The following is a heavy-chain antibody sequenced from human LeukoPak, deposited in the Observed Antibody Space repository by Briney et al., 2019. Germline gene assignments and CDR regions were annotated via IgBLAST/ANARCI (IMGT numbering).Heavy chain of an antibody. D-gene: IGHD2-15*01. Sequence: GGSLRLSCAASGFSFSASEMVWVRQAPGMGLEWTSYITGSGNTKYYLDSVKGRFRISRDNDKNSLYLQMNSLRAEDTAIYYCARAICSRGSCYSLVTFDMWGQGAMVTVSS. V-gene: IGHV3-48*03. J-gene: IGHJ3*02. CDR1: GFSFSASE. CDR3: ARAICSRGSCYSLVTFDM. CDR2: ITGSGNTK.